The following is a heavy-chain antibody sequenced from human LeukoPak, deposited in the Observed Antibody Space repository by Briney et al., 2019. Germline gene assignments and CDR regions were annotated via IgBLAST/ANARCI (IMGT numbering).Heavy chain of an antibody. J-gene: IGHJ4*02. CDR2: ISGSGGTT. CDR1: GFTFSTYA. CDR3: AKNIAAPTTPFDY. Sequence: GSLILSCAASGFTFSTYAMNWVRQAPGKGLEWVSGISGSGGTTYYADSVKGRVTISRDNSKNTLYLQMNYLRAEDTALYYCAKNIAAPTTPFDYWGQGILARVSS. V-gene: IGHV3-23*01. D-gene: IGHD6-13*01.